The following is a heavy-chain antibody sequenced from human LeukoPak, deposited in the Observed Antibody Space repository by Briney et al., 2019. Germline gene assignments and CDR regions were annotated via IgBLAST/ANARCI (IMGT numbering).Heavy chain of an antibody. CDR1: GGSFSGYY. CDR3: ARLEYSSSELLDV. J-gene: IGHJ6*04. Sequence: SETLSLTCAVYGGSFSGYYWSWIRQPPGKGLEWIGEINHSGSTNYNPSLKSRVTISVDTSKNQFSLRLSSVTAADTAVYYCARLEYSSSELLDVWGKGTTVTISS. V-gene: IGHV4-34*01. D-gene: IGHD6-13*01. CDR2: INHSGST.